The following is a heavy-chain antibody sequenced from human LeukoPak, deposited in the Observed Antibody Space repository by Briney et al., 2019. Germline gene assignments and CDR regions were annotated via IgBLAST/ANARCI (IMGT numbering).Heavy chain of an antibody. CDR3: AKGGYYFDSGGYFVT. Sequence: GGSLRLSCAASRFTFSSYAMTWVRQAPGKGLEWVSGISSSGGSTYYADSVKGRFTISRDNSKNTLYLQMNSLRAEDTAVYYCAKGGYYFDSGGYFVTWGQGTLVTVSS. D-gene: IGHD3-22*01. J-gene: IGHJ5*02. CDR2: ISSSGGST. CDR1: RFTFSSYA. V-gene: IGHV3-23*01.